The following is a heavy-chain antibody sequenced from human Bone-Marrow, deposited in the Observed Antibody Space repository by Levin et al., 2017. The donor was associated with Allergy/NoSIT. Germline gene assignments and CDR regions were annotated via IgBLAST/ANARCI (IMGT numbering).Heavy chain of an antibody. CDR2: ISYDGINE. CDR1: GFNFRSYA. Sequence: GESLKISCAASGFNFRSYAMHWVRQAPGKGLEWVTIISYDGINEFYADSVKGRFTISRDNSKNTLYLQMNGLIPEDTAVYYCARRSGIANSRSPGAFDIWGQGTMVTVSS. J-gene: IGHJ3*02. V-gene: IGHV3-30-3*01. CDR3: ARRSGIANSRSPGAFDI. D-gene: IGHD2/OR15-2a*01.